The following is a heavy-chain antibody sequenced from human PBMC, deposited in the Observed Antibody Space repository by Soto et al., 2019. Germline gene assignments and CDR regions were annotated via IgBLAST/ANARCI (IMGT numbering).Heavy chain of an antibody. CDR3: ARHLPSYYYGMDV. Sequence: PGGSLRLSCAASGSTFISYAMHGFRQAPGKGLERVAVISYDGSNKYYADSVKGRFTISRDNSKNTLYLQMNSLRAEDTAVYYCARHLPSYYYGMDVWGQGTTVTVSS. J-gene: IGHJ6*02. CDR1: GSTFISYA. V-gene: IGHV3-30-3*01. CDR2: ISYDGSNK.